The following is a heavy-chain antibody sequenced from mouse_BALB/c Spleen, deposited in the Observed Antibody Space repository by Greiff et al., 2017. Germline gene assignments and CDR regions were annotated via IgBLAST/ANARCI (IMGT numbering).Heavy chain of an antibody. CDR3: AHGNWYFDV. CDR2: INPSSGYT. D-gene: IGHD2-1*01. J-gene: IGHJ1*01. V-gene: IGHV1-4*02. CDR1: GYTFTSYT. Sequence: QVQLQQSAAELARPGASVKMSCKASGYTFTSYTMHWVKQRPGQGLEWIGYINPSSGYTEYNQKFKDKTTLTADKSSSTAYMQLSSLTSEDSAVYYCAHGNWYFDVWGAGTTVTVSS.